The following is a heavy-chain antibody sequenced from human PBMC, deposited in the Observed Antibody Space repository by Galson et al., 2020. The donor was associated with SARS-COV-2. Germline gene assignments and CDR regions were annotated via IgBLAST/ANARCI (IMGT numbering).Heavy chain of an antibody. CDR3: ARGIEGN. V-gene: IGHV1-2*02. Sequence: ASVKVSCKTSGYTFTAYYVHWVRQAPGQGLEWVGWINPKTGGTNSAQKFQGRLTMTRDTSISTAYMELNNLRSDDTAVYYCARGIEGNWGHGTLVTVSS. J-gene: IGHJ4*01. CDR2: INPKTGGT. CDR1: GYTFTAYY. D-gene: IGHD2-21*01.